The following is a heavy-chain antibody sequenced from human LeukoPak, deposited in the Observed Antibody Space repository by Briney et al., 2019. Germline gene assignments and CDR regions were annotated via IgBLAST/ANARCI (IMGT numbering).Heavy chain of an antibody. V-gene: IGHV3-23*01. CDR2: ISGSGGST. CDR3: AKDALQILGYPETQLDY. J-gene: IGHJ4*02. D-gene: IGHD1-14*01. Sequence: GGSLRLSCAASGFTFSSYAMSWVRQAPGKGLEWVSAISGSGGSTYYADSVKGRFTISRDNSKNTLYLQMNSLRAEDTAVYYCAKDALQILGYPETQLDYWGQGTLVTVSS. CDR1: GFTFSSYA.